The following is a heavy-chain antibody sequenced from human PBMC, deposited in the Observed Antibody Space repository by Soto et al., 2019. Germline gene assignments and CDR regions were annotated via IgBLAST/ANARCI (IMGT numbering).Heavy chain of an antibody. CDR2: ISWNSGSI. D-gene: IGHD5-12*01. Sequence: GGSLRLSCAASGFTFDDYAMHWVRQAPGKGLEWVSGISWNSGSIGYADSVKGRFTISRDNAKNSLYLQMNSLRAEDTALYYCAKDMGYDFERIWDYWGQGTLVTVSS. J-gene: IGHJ4*02. V-gene: IGHV3-9*01. CDR3: AKDMGYDFERIWDY. CDR1: GFTFDDYA.